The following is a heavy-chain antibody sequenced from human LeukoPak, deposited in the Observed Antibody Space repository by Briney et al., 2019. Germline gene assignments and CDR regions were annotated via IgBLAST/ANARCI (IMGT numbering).Heavy chain of an antibody. CDR1: GFTFSSYA. CDR2: ISGSGGST. V-gene: IGHV3-23*01. Sequence: GGSLRLSCAASGFTFSSYAMSWVRQAPGKGLEWVSAISGSGGSTYYADSVKGRFTISRDNSKNTLYLQMNSLRAEDTAVYYCARSPLGGFWSGYYSYWGQGTLVTVSS. D-gene: IGHD3-3*01. CDR3: ARSPLGGFWSGYYSY. J-gene: IGHJ4*02.